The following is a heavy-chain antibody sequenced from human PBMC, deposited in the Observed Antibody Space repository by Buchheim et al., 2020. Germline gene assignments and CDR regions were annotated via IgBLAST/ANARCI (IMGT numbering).Heavy chain of an antibody. Sequence: EVQLLESGGGLVQPGGSLRLSCAASGFIFGSYAMTWVRQAPGKGLEWVSLISSSGDSTYYADSVKGRFTISRDNSKNTLYLQMNSLRAEDTAVYYCSLYSTYWGGNWGKGTL. CDR3: SLYSTYWGGN. CDR2: ISSSGDST. J-gene: IGHJ4*02. V-gene: IGHV3-23*01. D-gene: IGHD6-13*01. CDR1: GFIFGSYA.